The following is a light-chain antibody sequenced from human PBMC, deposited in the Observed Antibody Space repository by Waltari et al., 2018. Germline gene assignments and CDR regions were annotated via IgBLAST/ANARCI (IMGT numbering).Light chain of an antibody. J-gene: IGKJ1*01. V-gene: IGKV2D-29*01. Sequence: DIVMTQTPLSLPVTPGAPASISCRSSQSLLHSNGNTYLYWYLQKPGQPPRLLIYRVSNRFSGVPDRLSGSGSGTDFTLKISRVEAEDVGVYYCMQALQTPRTFGQGTKVEIK. CDR3: MQALQTPRT. CDR2: RVS. CDR1: QSLLHSNGNTY.